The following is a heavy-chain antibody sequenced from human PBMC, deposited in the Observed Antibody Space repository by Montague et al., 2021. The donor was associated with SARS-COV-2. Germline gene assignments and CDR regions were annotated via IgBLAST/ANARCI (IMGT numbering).Heavy chain of an antibody. CDR2: IDRDDDK. Sequence: PALVKPTQTLTLTCTFSGFSLSTSGMCVSWIRQPPGKALEWLARIDRDDDKYYSTSLKTRLTISKDTSKNQVVLTMTNMDPVDTATYYCARLTYYYGSGSYYRPNYFDYWGQGTLVTVSS. J-gene: IGHJ4*02. CDR3: ARLTYYYGSGSYYRPNYFDY. CDR1: GFSLSTSGMC. V-gene: IGHV2-70*11. D-gene: IGHD3-10*01.